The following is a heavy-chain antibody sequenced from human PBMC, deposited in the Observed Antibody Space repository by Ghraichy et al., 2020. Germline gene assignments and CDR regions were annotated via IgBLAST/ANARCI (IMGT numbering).Heavy chain of an antibody. V-gene: IGHV4-34*01. CDR3: AREGIWPYSRSWYRGFDI. CDR2: ITHNRDT. D-gene: IGHD6-13*01. Sequence: ESLNISCAVYGGSFSAYYWSWIRQPPGKGLEWIGDITHNRDTNYNPSLQRRVTLLVDTSKNQFSLKLSSVTAADTAVYFCAREGIWPYSRSWYRGFDIWGPGTMVTVSS. J-gene: IGHJ3*02. CDR1: GGSFSAYY.